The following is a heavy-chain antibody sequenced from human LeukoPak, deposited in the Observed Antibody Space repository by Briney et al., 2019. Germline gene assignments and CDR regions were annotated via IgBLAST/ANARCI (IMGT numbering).Heavy chain of an antibody. J-gene: IGHJ4*02. D-gene: IGHD3-10*01. CDR1: GFTFDDYA. V-gene: IGHV3-9*01. CDR3: AKDIGFGELIGIDY. CDR2: ISWNSGSI. Sequence: PGRSLRLSCAASGFTFDDYAMHWVRQAPGKGLEWVSGISWNSGSIGYADSVKGRFTISRDNAKNPLYLQMNSLRAEDTALYYCAKDIGFGELIGIDYWGQGTLVTVSS.